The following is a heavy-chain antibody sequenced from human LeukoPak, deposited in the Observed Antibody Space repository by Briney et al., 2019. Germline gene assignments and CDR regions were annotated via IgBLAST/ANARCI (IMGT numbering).Heavy chain of an antibody. CDR1: GFTVSSNY. CDR3: AKDRRGHYYDSSGYYYPMDY. Sequence: GGSLRLSCAASGFTVSSNYMSWVRQAPGKGLEWVSAISGSGGSTYYADSVKGRFTISRDNSKNTLYLQMNSLRAEDTAVYYCAKDRRGHYYDSSGYYYPMDYWGQGTLVTVSS. CDR2: ISGSGGST. D-gene: IGHD3-22*01. V-gene: IGHV3-23*01. J-gene: IGHJ4*02.